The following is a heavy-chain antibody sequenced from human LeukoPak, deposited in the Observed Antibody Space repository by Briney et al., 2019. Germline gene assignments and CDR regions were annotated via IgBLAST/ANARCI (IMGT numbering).Heavy chain of an antibody. V-gene: IGHV1-18*01. CDR2: ISAYNGNT. Sequence: ASVKVSCKASGYTFTSYGISWVRQAPGQGLEWMGWISAYNGNTNYAQKLQGRVTMTTDTSTSTAYMELRSLRSDDTAVYYCARGLGKSYYSSGLTWFDPWGQGTLVTVSS. J-gene: IGHJ5*02. CDR1: GYTFTSYG. CDR3: ARGLGKSYYSSGLTWFDP. D-gene: IGHD6-19*01.